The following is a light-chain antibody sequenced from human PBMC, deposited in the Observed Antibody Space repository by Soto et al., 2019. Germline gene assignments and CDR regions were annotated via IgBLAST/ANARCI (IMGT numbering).Light chain of an antibody. Sequence: QSGLTQPASGSGSPGQSITVSCTGTSSDIGVYNYVSWYQQHPGKAPKLMIYEVRNRPSGVSTRFSGSKSGNTASLTISGLQAEDEADYYCSSYTTSNTYVFGTGTKVTVL. CDR1: SSDIGVYNY. J-gene: IGLJ1*01. V-gene: IGLV2-14*01. CDR3: SSYTTSNTYV. CDR2: EVR.